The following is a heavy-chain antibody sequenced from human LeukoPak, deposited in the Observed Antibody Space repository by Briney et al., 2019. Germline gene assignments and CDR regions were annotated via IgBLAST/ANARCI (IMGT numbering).Heavy chain of an antibody. J-gene: IGHJ6*02. CDR3: ARDIREQLGYYYYGMDV. Sequence: PGGSLRLSCAASGFTLSDYGMSWVRQAPGKGLEWVSYISSSSSTIYYADSVKGRFTISRDNAKNSLYLQMNSLRDEDTAVYYCARDIREQLGYYYYGMDVWGQGTTVTVSS. D-gene: IGHD6-13*01. V-gene: IGHV3-48*02. CDR2: ISSSSSTI. CDR1: GFTLSDYG.